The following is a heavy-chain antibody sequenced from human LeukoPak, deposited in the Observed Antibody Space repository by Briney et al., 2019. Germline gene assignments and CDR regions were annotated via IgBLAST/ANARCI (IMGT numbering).Heavy chain of an antibody. CDR3: ASKVVTYYYDY. D-gene: IGHD2-21*02. V-gene: IGHV3-7*05. CDR2: INNDGSGT. J-gene: IGHJ4*02. CDR1: GFTFSSSW. Sequence: PGGSLRLSCAASGFTFSSSWMTWVRQAPGKGLEWVANINNDGSGTYYVDSVEGRFTISRDNAKNSLFLQMNSLRAEDTAVYYCASKVVTYYYDYWGQGTLVIVSS.